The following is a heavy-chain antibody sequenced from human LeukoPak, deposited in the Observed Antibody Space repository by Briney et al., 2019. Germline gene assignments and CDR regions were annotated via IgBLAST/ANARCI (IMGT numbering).Heavy chain of an antibody. CDR2: IYYSGST. Sequence: SETLSLTCTVSGGSISSYYWSWIRQPPGKGLEWIGYIYYSGSTNYNPSLKSRVTISVDTSKNQFSLKLSSVTAADTAVYYCARAQRLPPSWSDPWGQGTLVTVSS. CDR1: GGSISSYY. CDR3: ARAQRLPPSWSDP. V-gene: IGHV4-59*01. J-gene: IGHJ5*02.